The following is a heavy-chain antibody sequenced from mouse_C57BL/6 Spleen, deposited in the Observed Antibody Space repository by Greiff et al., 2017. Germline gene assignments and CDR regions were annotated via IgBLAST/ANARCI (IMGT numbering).Heavy chain of an antibody. V-gene: IGHV5-4*03. J-gene: IGHJ2*01. CDR2: ISDGGSYT. CDR3: ARGDYGDAGAY. Sequence: EVKLMESGGGLVKPGGSLKLSCAASGFTFSSYAMSWVRQTPEKRLEWVATISDGGSYTYYPDNVKGRFTISRDNAKNNLYLQMSHLKSEDTAMYYCARGDYGDAGAYWGQGTTLTVSS. CDR1: GFTFSSYA. D-gene: IGHD2-4*01.